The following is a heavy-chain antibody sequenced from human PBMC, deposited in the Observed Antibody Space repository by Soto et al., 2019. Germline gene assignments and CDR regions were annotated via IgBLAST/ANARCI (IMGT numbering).Heavy chain of an antibody. CDR1: GGSISSGDYS. J-gene: IGHJ4*02. CDR3: ARDRIVYDNRGPVDY. V-gene: IGHV4-30-2*01. Sequence: QLQLQESGSGLVKPSQTLSLTCAVSGGSISSGDYSWNWIRQPPGKGLEWIGYIYYGGSTYYNPSHESRVSMSVDKTRNHFSLKLNYVTAADTAVYDCARDRIVYDNRGPVDYWGQGTLVTVSS. CDR2: IYYGGST. D-gene: IGHD2-8*01.